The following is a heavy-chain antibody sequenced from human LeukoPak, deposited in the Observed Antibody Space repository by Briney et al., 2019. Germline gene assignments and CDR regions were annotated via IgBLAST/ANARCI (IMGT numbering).Heavy chain of an antibody. CDR2: IYYNGST. CDR1: GGSMSSSSHY. D-gene: IGHD2-21*02. J-gene: IGHJ3*02. Sequence: RTSETLSLTCTVSGGSMSSSSHYWGRIRQSPGKGLEWIGSIYYNGSTYYNPSLKSRVLISVDTSKNQFSLELRSVTAADTAIYYGARNMTALGRLDVCDIWGRGTMVTVSS. CDR3: ARNMTALGRLDVCDI. V-gene: IGHV4-39*01.